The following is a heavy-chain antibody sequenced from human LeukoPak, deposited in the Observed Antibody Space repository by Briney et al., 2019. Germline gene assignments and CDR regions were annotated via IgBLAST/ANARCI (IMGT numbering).Heavy chain of an antibody. V-gene: IGHV3-48*03. J-gene: IGHJ3*02. D-gene: IGHD3-22*01. CDR2: ISSSGSTI. CDR3: AKDLPTLYYYDTESTSDAFDI. Sequence: GGSLRLSCAASGFTFSSYEMNWVRQAPGKGLEWVSYISSSGSTIYYADSVKGRFTISRDNSKNTLYLQMNSLRAEDTAVYYCAKDLPTLYYYDTESTSDAFDIWGQGTMVTVSS. CDR1: GFTFSSYE.